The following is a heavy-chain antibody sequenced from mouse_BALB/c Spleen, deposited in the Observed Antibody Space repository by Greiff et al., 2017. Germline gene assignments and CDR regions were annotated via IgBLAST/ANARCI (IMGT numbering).Heavy chain of an antibody. V-gene: IGHV14-3*02. J-gene: IGHJ4*01. CDR1: GFNIKDTY. D-gene: IGHD2-10*02. CDR2: IDPANGNT. CDR3: ARGMRTGYLDY. Sequence: VQLKQSGAELVKPGASVKLSCTASGFNIKDTYMHWVKQRPEQGLEWIGRIDPANGNTKYDPKFQGKATITADTSSNTAYLQLSSLTSEDTAVYYCARGMRTGYLDYWGQGTSVTVSS.